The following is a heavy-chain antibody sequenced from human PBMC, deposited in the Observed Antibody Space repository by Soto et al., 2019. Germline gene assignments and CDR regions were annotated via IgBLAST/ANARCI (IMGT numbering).Heavy chain of an antibody. Sequence: QVQLVQSGAEVKKPGSSVKVSCKASGGTFSSYAISWVRQAPGQGLEWMGGIIPIFGTANYAQKCQGRVTITADEYTSRACMELSSLRSEDTAVYYCASGGRYGDYYDAFDIWGRGRMVTVSS. CDR2: IIPIFGTA. V-gene: IGHV1-69*01. D-gene: IGHD4-17*01. CDR1: GGTFSSYA. CDR3: ASGGRYGDYYDAFDI. J-gene: IGHJ3*02.